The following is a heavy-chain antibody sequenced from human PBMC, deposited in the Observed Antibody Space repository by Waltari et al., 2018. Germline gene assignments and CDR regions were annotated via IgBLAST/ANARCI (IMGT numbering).Heavy chain of an antibody. CDR2: INPDGSGE. V-gene: IGHV3-7*01. CDR3: ARDPAFGAFDF. Sequence: EVQLLESGGGLVQPGWSLRLSCAASGFRFRGSWMTWVRQAPGKGLEWVAEINPDGSGEYYVDSVNGRFTISRDNTKNSLYLQMNSLRPDDTAVYFCARDPAFGAFDFWGQGTVVTVSS. J-gene: IGHJ3*01. D-gene: IGHD3-10*01. CDR1: GFRFRGSW.